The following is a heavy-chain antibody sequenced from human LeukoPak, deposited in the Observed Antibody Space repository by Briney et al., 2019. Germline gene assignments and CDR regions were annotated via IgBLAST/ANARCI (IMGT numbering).Heavy chain of an antibody. J-gene: IGHJ5*02. CDR1: GYTFTGYY. V-gene: IGHV1-2*06. CDR2: INPNSGGT. CDR3: ARGYCSGGTCYLVENWFDP. Sequence: GASVKVSCMASGYTFTGYYMYWVRQPPGQGLEWMGRINPNSGGTDYAQNFQGRVTMTRDTSLSTPYMELSRLRSDDTAVYSCARGYCSGGTCYLVENWFDPWGQGTLVTVSS. D-gene: IGHD2-15*01.